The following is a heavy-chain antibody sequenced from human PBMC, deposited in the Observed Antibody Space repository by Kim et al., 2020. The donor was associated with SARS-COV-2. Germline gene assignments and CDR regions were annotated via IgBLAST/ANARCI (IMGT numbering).Heavy chain of an antibody. CDR3: ARYARDFPAFDI. J-gene: IGHJ3*02. Sequence: SETLSLTCTVSGGSVSSGSYYWSWIRQPPGKGLEWIGYIYYSGSTNYNPSLKSRVTISVDTSKNQFSLKLSSVTAADTAVYYCARYARDFPAFDIWGQGT. CDR1: GGSVSSGSYY. V-gene: IGHV4-61*01. D-gene: IGHD3-3*01. CDR2: IYYSGST.